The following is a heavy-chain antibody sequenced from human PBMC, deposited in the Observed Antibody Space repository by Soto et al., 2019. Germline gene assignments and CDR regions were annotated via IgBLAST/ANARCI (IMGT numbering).Heavy chain of an antibody. Sequence: QVQLQESGPGLVKPSQTLSLICTVSGGSISSGDYYWSWIRQPPGKGLEWIGYIYYSGSTYYNPSLKSRVTISVDTSKNQFSRKLSSVTAADTAVYYCARVPQWLVEWYFDLWGRGTLVTVSS. CDR1: GGSISSGDYY. CDR3: ARVPQWLVEWYFDL. CDR2: IYYSGST. D-gene: IGHD6-19*01. V-gene: IGHV4-30-4*01. J-gene: IGHJ2*01.